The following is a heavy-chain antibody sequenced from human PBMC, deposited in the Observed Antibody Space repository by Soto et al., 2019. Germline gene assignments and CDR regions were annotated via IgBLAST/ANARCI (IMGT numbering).Heavy chain of an antibody. Sequence: EPLSLNCTVSGGSFKRGSYSWSWIRPPQGKGLEWIGYVYHTGRTSYNPSLKSRVSISMDTSKNQFSLNLDSVTAADTAVYFCARDFSSFDSWGQGTLVTVSS. CDR3: ARDFSSFDS. CDR1: GGSFKRGSYS. V-gene: IGHV4-61*01. D-gene: IGHD3-3*01. J-gene: IGHJ4*02. CDR2: VYHTGRT.